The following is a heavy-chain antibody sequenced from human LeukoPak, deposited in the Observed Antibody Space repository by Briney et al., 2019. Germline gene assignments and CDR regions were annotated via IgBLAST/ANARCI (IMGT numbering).Heavy chain of an antibody. CDR3: ARGQGTVTTH. V-gene: IGHV4-34*01. CDR2: INHSGSA. J-gene: IGHJ4*02. CDR1: GGSFSGYY. Sequence: SETLSLTCAVSGGSFSGYYWTWIRQPPGKGLEWIGEINHSGSANYNPSLKSRVTISLDTSKNQFSLKLSSVTAADTAVYYCARGQGTVTTHWGQGALVTVSS. D-gene: IGHD4-17*01.